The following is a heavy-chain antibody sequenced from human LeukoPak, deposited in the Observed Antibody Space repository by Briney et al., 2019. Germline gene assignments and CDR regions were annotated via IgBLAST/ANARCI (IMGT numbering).Heavy chain of an antibody. Sequence: GGSLRLSCAASGFTFSSYGMHWVRQAPGKGLEWVAVISYDGSNKYYADSVKGRFTISRDNSKNTLYLQMNSLRAGDTAVYYCAKDLPDYGGNSGEDYWGQGTLVTVSS. CDR3: AKDLPDYGGNSGEDY. D-gene: IGHD4-23*01. V-gene: IGHV3-30*18. CDR1: GFTFSSYG. J-gene: IGHJ4*02. CDR2: ISYDGSNK.